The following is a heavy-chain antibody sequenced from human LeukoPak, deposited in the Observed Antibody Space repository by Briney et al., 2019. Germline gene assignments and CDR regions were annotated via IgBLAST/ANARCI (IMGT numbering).Heavy chain of an antibody. CDR1: GGTFSSYA. J-gene: IGHJ4*02. D-gene: IGHD2-2*01. Sequence: SVKVSCKASGGTFSSYAISWVRQAPGQGLEWMGGIIPIFGTANYAQKFQGRVTITTDESTSTAYMELSSLRSEDTAVYYCARDSCSSTSCRRKFDNWGQGTLVTVSS. CDR3: ARDSCSSTSCRRKFDN. CDR2: IIPIFGTA. V-gene: IGHV1-69*05.